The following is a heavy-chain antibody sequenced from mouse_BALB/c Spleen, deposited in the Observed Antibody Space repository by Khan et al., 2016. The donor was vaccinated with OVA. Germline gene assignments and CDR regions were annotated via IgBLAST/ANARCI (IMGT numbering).Heavy chain of an antibody. V-gene: IGHV5-6-3*01. J-gene: IGHJ2*01. CDR1: GFTFSSYG. CDR3: ARMARTIN. Sequence: EVELVASGGGLVQPGGSLKLSCAASGFTFSSYGMSWVRQTPDKRLELVATINSNGGSTYYPDSVKGRFTISRDNAKNTLYLQMSSLKSEDTAMYYCARMARTINWGQGTTLTGSS. CDR2: INSNGGST.